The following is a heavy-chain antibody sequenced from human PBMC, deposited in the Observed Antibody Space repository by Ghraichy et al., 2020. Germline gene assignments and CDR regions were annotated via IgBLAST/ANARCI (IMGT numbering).Heavy chain of an antibody. V-gene: IGHV1-69*06. Sequence: SVKVSCKASGGTFSSYAISWVRQAPGQGLEWMGGIIPIFGTANYAQKFQGRVTITADKSTSTAYMELSSLRSEDTAVYYCASRILRQQLVLSYWGQGTLVTVSS. CDR2: IIPIFGTA. CDR1: GGTFSSYA. D-gene: IGHD6-13*01. J-gene: IGHJ4*02. CDR3: ASRILRQQLVLSY.